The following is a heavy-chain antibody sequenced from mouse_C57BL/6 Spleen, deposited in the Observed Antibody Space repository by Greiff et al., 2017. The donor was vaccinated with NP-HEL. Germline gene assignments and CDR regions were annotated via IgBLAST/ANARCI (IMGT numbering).Heavy chain of an antibody. V-gene: IGHV1-69*01. CDR2: IDPSDSYT. CDR3: ARGMLLLRSPYYAMDY. D-gene: IGHD1-1*01. CDR1: GYTFTSYW. Sequence: QVQLQQPGAELVMPGASVKLSCKASGYTFTSYWMHWVKQRPGQGLEWIGEIDPSDSYTNYNQKFKGKSTLTVDKSSSTAYMQLSSLTPEDSAVYYCARGMLLLRSPYYAMDYWGQGTSVTVSS. J-gene: IGHJ4*01.